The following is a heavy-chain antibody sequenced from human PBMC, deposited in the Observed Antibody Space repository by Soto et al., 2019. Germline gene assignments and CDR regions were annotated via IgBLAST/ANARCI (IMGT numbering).Heavy chain of an antibody. V-gene: IGHV3-23*01. CDR2: ISGNGGST. J-gene: IGHJ4*02. CDR3: AKDFDRGGWYYLDS. D-gene: IGHD3-9*01. CDR1: GLIFSDFA. Sequence: EVQLLESGGGLVQPGGSLTLSCAASGLIFSDFAMTWVRQAPGKGLEWVSTISGNGGSTYFAAPIKGRFTISRDNSKNLLYLQMRSLRDEDTAKYCCAKDFDRGGWYYLDSWGQGTPVTVSS.